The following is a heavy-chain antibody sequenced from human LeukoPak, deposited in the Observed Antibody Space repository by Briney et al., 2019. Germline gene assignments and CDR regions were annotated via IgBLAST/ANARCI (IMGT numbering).Heavy chain of an antibody. V-gene: IGHV7-4-1*02. J-gene: IGHJ5*02. CDR3: ARGRPCSGGSCYGVRFDP. CDR2: INTNTGNP. CDR1: GYTFTSYA. Sequence: ASVKVSCKASGYTFTSYAMSWVRQAPGQGLEWMGWINTNTGNPTYAQGFTGRFVFSLDTSVSTAYLQISSLKAEDTAVYYCARGRPCSGGSCYGVRFDPWGQGTLVTVSS. D-gene: IGHD2-15*01.